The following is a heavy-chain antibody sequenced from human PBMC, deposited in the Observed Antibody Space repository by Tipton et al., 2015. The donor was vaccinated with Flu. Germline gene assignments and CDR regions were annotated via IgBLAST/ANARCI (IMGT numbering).Heavy chain of an antibody. CDR2: IYYSGST. J-gene: IGHJ4*02. V-gene: IGHV4-39*07. Sequence: GLVKPSETPSLTCTVSGGSISSSSYYWGWIRQPPGKGLEWIGSIYYSGSTYYNPSLKSRVTISVDTSKNQFSLKLSSVTAADTAVYYCARKYYYGSGRVPTFDYWGQGTLVTVSS. CDR1: GGSISSSSYY. D-gene: IGHD3-10*01. CDR3: ARKYYYGSGRVPTFDY.